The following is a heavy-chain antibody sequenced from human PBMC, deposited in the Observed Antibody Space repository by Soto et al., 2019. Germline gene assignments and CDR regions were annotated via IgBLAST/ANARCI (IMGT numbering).Heavy chain of an antibody. CDR1: GGSISSYY. D-gene: IGHD6-13*01. Sequence: SETLSLTCTVSGGSISSYYWSWIRQPPGKGLEWIGYIYYSGSTNYNPSLKSRVTISVDTSKNQFSLKLSSVTAADTAVYYCARRSSSSYYYYYGIDVWGQGTTVTVSS. J-gene: IGHJ6*02. CDR2: IYYSGST. V-gene: IGHV4-59*01. CDR3: ARRSSSSYYYYYGIDV.